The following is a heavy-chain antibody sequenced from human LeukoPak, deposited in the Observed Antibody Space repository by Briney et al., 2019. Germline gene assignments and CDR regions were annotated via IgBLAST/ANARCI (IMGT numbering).Heavy chain of an antibody. CDR1: GFTFSSYG. CDR3: AKVRGSGSYTDY. CDR2: ISHDGSNK. J-gene: IGHJ4*02. Sequence: PGGSLRLSCAASGFTFSSYGMHWVRQAPGKGLEWVAVISHDGSNKYYADSVKGRFTISRDNSKNTLYLQMNSLRAEDTAVYYCAKVRGSGSYTDYWGQGTLVTVSS. D-gene: IGHD3-10*01. V-gene: IGHV3-30*18.